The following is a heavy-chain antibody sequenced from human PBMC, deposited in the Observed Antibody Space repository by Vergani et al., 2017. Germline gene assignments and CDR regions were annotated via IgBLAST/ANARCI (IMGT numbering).Heavy chain of an antibody. CDR3: ARGGADHDAFDI. CDR2: IYYSGST. J-gene: IGHJ3*02. Sequence: QVQLQESGPGLVKPSETLSLTCTVSGGSISSYYWSWIRQPPGKGLEWIGYIYYSGSTNYNPSLKSRVTISVDTSKNQFSLKLSSVTAADTAVYYFARGGADHDAFDIWGQGTMVTVSS. CDR1: GGSISSYY. V-gene: IGHV4-59*01. D-gene: IGHD4/OR15-4a*01.